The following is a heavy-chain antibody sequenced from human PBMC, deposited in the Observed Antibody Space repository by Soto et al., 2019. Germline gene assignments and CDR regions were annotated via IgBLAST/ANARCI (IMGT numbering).Heavy chain of an antibody. V-gene: IGHV3-23*01. J-gene: IGHJ5*02. CDR1: GFTLQNYA. D-gene: IGHD3-10*01. Sequence: PGGSLRLSCTASGFTLQNYAMAWVRQAPGKGLEWVSTLIGGHYGTAYSYSVKGRFTVSRDNSKNCLYLQMNSLGVEDTAMYFCAKGMSTGDIDWFDPWGQGSLVTVSS. CDR3: AKGMSTGDIDWFDP. CDR2: LIGGHYGT.